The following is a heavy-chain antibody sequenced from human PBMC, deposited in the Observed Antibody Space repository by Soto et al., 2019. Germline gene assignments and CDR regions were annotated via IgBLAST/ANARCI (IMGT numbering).Heavy chain of an antibody. J-gene: IGHJ6*02. CDR3: ASVKAVAGNYYYGMDV. CDR2: INHSGST. CDR1: GGSISSYY. Sequence: SETLSLTCTVSGGSISSYYWSWIRQPPGKGLEWIGEINHSGSTNYNPSLKSRVTISVDTSKNQFSLKLSSVTAADTAVYYCASVKAVAGNYYYGMDVWGQGTTVTVSS. D-gene: IGHD6-19*01. V-gene: IGHV4-34*01.